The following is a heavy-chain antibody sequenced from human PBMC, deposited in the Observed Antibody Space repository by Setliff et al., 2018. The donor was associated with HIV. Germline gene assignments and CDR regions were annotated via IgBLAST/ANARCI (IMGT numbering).Heavy chain of an antibody. CDR1: GGSISSGDYY. Sequence: PSETLSLTCTVSGGSISSGDYYWSWIRQPPGKGLEWIGYISYSGSTYPNPSLKSRCTISVDNSKNQFSLTLSSVTAADTAVYYCARARSDWYNVRPYYFDLWGQGTPVTVSS. D-gene: IGHD6-19*01. J-gene: IGHJ4*02. CDR2: ISYSGST. V-gene: IGHV4-30-4*08. CDR3: ARARSDWYNVRPYYFDL.